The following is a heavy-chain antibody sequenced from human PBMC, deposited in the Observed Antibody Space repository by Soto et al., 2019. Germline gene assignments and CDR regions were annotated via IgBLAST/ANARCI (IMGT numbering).Heavy chain of an antibody. D-gene: IGHD3-22*01. J-gene: IGHJ3*01. Sequence: RGSLRLSCAVSGFIFSNSAMTWVRQAPGKGLEWVSSITSNSLYIHYGDSMQGRFTVSRDNAKNSLFLQMNSLRAEDTAIYYCARVTSDSSGYRAFDFWGQGTMVTVSS. V-gene: IGHV3-21*01. CDR1: GFIFSNSA. CDR2: ITSNSLYI. CDR3: ARVTSDSSGYRAFDF.